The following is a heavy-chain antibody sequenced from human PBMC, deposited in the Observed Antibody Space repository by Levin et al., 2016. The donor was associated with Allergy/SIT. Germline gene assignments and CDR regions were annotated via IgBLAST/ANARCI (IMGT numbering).Heavy chain of an antibody. D-gene: IGHD3-16*02. CDR1: GGSFSGYY. J-gene: IGHJ5*02. CDR2: INHSGST. CDR3: ARGYTFGGVIVDEGNWFDP. V-gene: IGHV4-34*01. Sequence: SETLSLTCAVYGGSFSGYYWSWIRQPPGKGLEWIGEINHSGSTNYNPSLKSRVTISVDTSKNQFSLKLSSVTAADTAVYYCARGYTFGGVIVDEGNWFDPWGQGTLVTVSS.